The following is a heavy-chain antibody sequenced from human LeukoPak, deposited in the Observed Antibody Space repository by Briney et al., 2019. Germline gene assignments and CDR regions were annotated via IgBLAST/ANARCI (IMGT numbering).Heavy chain of an antibody. D-gene: IGHD2-2*02. CDR1: GFTFSSYA. V-gene: IGHV3-23*01. CDR2: ISGSGGST. Sequence: GGSLRLSCAASGFTFSSYAMRWVRQAPGKGLEWVSAISGSGGSTYYADSVKGRFTISRDNSKNTLYLQMNSLRAEDTAVYYCAKEENYCSSTSCYIPHSPWGQGTLVTVSS. J-gene: IGHJ5*02. CDR3: AKEENYCSSTSCYIPHSP.